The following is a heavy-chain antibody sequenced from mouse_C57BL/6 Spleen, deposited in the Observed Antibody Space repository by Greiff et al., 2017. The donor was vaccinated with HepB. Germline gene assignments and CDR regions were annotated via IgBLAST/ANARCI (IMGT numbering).Heavy chain of an antibody. Sequence: EVQLQQSGPELVKPGASVKISCKASGYTFTDYYMNWVKQSHGKSLEWIGDINPNNGGTSYNQKFKGKATLTVDKSSSTAYMELRSLTSEDSAVYYCARSRAPLVLGYFDVWGTGTTVTVSS. D-gene: IGHD1-1*02. V-gene: IGHV1-26*01. CDR2: INPNNGGT. J-gene: IGHJ1*03. CDR1: GYTFTDYY. CDR3: ARSRAPLVLGYFDV.